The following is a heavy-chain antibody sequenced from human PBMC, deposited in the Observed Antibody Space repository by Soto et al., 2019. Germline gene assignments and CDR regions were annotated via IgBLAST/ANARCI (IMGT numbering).Heavy chain of an antibody. D-gene: IGHD5-12*01. CDR1: GFTFSSYG. CDR3: ARGDVARKYYFEY. V-gene: IGHV3-33*01. Sequence: GGSLRLSCAASGFTFSSYGMHWVRQAPGKGLEWVAVIWYDGSNKYYADSVKGRFTISRDNSKNTLYLQMNSLRAEDTAVYYCARGDVARKYYFEYWGQGTLVTVAS. CDR2: IWYDGSNK. J-gene: IGHJ4*02.